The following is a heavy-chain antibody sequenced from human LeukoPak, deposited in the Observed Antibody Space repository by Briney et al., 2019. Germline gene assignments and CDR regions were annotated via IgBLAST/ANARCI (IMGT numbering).Heavy chain of an antibody. CDR1: GFTFSDYY. CDR3: AKDGGLWVSAHWGDS. D-gene: IGHD7-27*01. J-gene: IGHJ4*02. CDR2: ISDSSSYT. Sequence: GGSLRLSCAASGFTFSDYYMSWIRQAPGKGLEWVSYISDSSSYTYYADSVKGRFTVSRDNSKNTLFLQMNSLRAEDTAVYYCAKDGGLWVSAHWGDSWGRGTLVTVSS. V-gene: IGHV3-11*05.